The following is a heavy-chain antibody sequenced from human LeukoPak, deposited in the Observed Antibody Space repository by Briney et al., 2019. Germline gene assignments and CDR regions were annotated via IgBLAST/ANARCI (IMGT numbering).Heavy chain of an antibody. CDR1: GYTFTNYD. CDR2: MSPNSGNT. J-gene: IGHJ4*02. CDR3: AKGRDILTGYYFDY. D-gene: IGHD3-9*01. Sequence: ASVKVSCKTSGYTFTNYDINWVRQATGQGLEWMGWMSPNSGNTGYAQKFQGRVTMTRDTSISTAYMELSSLRSEDTAVYYCAKGRDILTGYYFDYWGQGTLVTVSS. V-gene: IGHV1-8*01.